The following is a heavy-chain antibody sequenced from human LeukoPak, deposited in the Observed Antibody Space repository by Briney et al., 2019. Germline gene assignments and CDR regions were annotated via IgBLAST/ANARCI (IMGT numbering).Heavy chain of an antibody. CDR3: AREAYDSSGYYYWFDP. V-gene: IGHV4-59*01. J-gene: IGHJ5*02. CDR2: IYYSGST. Sequence: SETLSLTCTVSGGSISSYHWSWIRQPPGKGLEWIGYIYYSGSTNYNPSLKSRVTISVDTSKNQFSLKLSSVTAADTAVYYCAREAYDSSGYYYWFDPWGQGTLVTVSS. CDR1: GGSISSYH. D-gene: IGHD3-22*01.